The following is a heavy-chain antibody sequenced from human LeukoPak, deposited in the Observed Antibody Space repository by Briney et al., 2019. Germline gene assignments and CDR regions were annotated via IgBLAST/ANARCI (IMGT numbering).Heavy chain of an antibody. CDR3: ARPLKEGGYYYGMDV. Sequence: GSLRLACAASGFTFSKYAMFWVRQAPGKGLEFVSAISSHGSSTYYGNSLKGRFNISRDNSKNTLYLQMRSLRPEDTAVYYCARPLKEGGYYYGMDVWGQGTTVTVSS. D-gene: IGHD3-16*01. J-gene: IGHJ6*02. V-gene: IGHV3-64*01. CDR2: ISSHGSST. CDR1: GFTFSKYA.